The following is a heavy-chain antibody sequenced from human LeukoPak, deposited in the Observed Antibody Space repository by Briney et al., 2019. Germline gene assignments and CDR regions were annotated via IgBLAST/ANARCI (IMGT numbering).Heavy chain of an antibody. J-gene: IGHJ6*02. CDR2: IWHSGST. V-gene: IGHV4-4*02. CDR1: GGSISSSNW. Sequence: SGTLSLTCAVSGGSISSSNWWSWVRQPPGKGLEWIGEIWHSGSTNYIPSLKSRVTISLDKSNNQFSLKLSSVTAADTAVYYCASRGDYYGMDVWGQGTTVTVSS. CDR3: ASRGDYYGMDV.